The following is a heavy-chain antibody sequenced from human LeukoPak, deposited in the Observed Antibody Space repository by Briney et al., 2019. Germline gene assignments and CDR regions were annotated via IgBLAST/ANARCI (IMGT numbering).Heavy chain of an antibody. D-gene: IGHD6-6*01. CDR2: IYYCGST. V-gene: IGHV4-31*03. CDR1: GGSISSGGYY. J-gene: IGHJ6*02. CDR3: ARGYSSSSYYYYGMDV. Sequence: PSETLSLTCTVSGGSISSGGYYWSWIRQQRGKGLEWIGYIYYCGSTYYNPSLKSRVTISVDTSKNQFSLKLSSVTAADTAVYYCARGYSSSSYYYYGMDVWGQGTTVTVSS.